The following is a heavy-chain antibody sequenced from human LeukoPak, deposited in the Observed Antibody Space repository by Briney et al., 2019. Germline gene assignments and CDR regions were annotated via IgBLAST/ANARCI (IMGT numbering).Heavy chain of an antibody. D-gene: IGHD1-26*01. J-gene: IGHJ3*02. CDR3: ARFRAGATIKAFDI. V-gene: IGHV4-34*01. CDR2: INHSGST. Sequence: TSETLSLTCAVYGGSFSGYYWSWIRQPPGKGLEWIGEINHSGSTNYNPSLKSRVTISVDTSKNQFSLKLSSVTAADTAVYYCARFRAGATIKAFDIWGQGTMVTVSS. CDR1: GGSFSGYY.